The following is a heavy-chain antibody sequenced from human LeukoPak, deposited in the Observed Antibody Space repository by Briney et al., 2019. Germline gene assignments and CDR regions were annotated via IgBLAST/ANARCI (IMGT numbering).Heavy chain of an antibody. CDR2: ISGSGGST. D-gene: IGHD4-17*01. V-gene: IGHV3-23*01. J-gene: IGHJ3*02. Sequence: GGSLRLSCAASGFTFSSYAMSWVRQAPGKGLEWVSAISGSGGSTYYADSVKGRFTISRDNSKNTLYLQMNSLRAEDTAVYYCAKDQADGDYVPDAFDIWGQGTMVTVSS. CDR1: GFTFSSYA. CDR3: AKDQADGDYVPDAFDI.